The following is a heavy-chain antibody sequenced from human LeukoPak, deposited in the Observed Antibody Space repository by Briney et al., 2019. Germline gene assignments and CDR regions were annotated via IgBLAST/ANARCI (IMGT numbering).Heavy chain of an antibody. D-gene: IGHD3-22*01. Sequence: GGSLRLSCAASRFTLSGFSFSNYGMHWVRQAPGKGLEWVAFIRYDGSNKYYADSVKGRFTISRDNSKNTLYLQMNSLRAEDTAVYYCAREKGSGYYYRYWGQGTLVTVSS. V-gene: IGHV3-30*02. J-gene: IGHJ4*02. CDR3: AREKGSGYYYRY. CDR1: RFTLSGFSFSNYG. CDR2: IRYDGSNK.